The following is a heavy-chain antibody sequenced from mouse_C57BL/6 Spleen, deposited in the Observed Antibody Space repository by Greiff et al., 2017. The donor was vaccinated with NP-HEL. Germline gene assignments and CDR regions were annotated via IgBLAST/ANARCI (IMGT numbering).Heavy chain of an antibody. CDR3: ARGKDYDGYPWFAY. CDR1: GYSITSGYY. CDR2: ISYDGSN. J-gene: IGHJ3*01. Sequence: EVKLMESGPGLVKPSQSLSLTCSVTGYSITSGYYWNWIRQFPGNKLEWMGYISYDGSNNYNPSLKNRISITRDTSKNQFFLKLNSVTTEDTATYYCARGKDYDGYPWFAYWGQGTLVTVSA. V-gene: IGHV3-6*01. D-gene: IGHD2-3*01.